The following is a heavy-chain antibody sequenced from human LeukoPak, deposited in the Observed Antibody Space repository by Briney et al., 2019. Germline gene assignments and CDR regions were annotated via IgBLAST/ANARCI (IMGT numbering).Heavy chain of an antibody. Sequence: PSETLSLTCTVSGGSISSYYCSWIRQPPGKGLEWIGYIYYSGSTNYNPSLKSRVTISVDTSKNQFSLKLSSVTAADTAVYYCARTPSGSYFDWGQGTLVTVSS. D-gene: IGHD1-26*01. CDR3: ARTPSGSYFD. J-gene: IGHJ4*02. CDR2: IYYSGST. CDR1: GGSISSYY. V-gene: IGHV4-59*01.